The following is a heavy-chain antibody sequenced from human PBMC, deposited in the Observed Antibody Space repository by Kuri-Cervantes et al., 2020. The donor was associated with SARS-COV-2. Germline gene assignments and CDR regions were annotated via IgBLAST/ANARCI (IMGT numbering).Heavy chain of an antibody. CDR2: IIPILGIA. J-gene: IGHJ4*02. CDR3: ASDGVSRSLSLDF. D-gene: IGHD5/OR15-5a*01. CDR1: GGTFGSYA. Sequence: SVKVSCKASGGTFGSYAVSWVRQAPGQGLEWMGGIIPILGIANYAQKFQGRVTITADKSTSTAYMELTGLKSEDTALYYCASDGVSRSLSLDFWGQGTLVTVSS. V-gene: IGHV1-69*10.